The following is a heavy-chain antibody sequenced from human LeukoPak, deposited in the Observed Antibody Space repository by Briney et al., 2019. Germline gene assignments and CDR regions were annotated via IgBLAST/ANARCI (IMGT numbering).Heavy chain of an antibody. CDR3: ARTTYYYYYMDV. V-gene: IGHV4-34*09. Sequence: SETLSLTCAVYGGSFSGYYWSWIRQPPGKGLEWIGYIYYSGSTYYNPSLKSRVTISVDTSKNQFSLKLSSVTAADTAVYYCARTTYYYYYMDVWGKGTTVTVSS. CDR1: GGSFSGYY. J-gene: IGHJ6*03. D-gene: IGHD1-26*01. CDR2: IYYSGST.